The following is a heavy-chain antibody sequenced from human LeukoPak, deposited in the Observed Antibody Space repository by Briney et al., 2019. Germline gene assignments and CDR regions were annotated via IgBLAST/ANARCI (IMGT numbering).Heavy chain of an antibody. J-gene: IGHJ4*02. CDR3: AKDLGYCSSTSCL. Sequence: PGGSLRLSCAASGLTFSGYDMHWVRQAPGKGLEWVSAISGSGGSAYYADSVKGRFTISRDNSKNTLYLQMNSLRAEDTAVYYCAKDLGYCSSTSCLWGQGTLVTVSS. CDR1: GLTFSGYD. CDR2: ISGSGGSA. V-gene: IGHV3-23*01. D-gene: IGHD2-2*01.